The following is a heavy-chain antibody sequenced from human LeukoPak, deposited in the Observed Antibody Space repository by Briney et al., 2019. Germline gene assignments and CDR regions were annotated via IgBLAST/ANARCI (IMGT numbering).Heavy chain of an antibody. CDR2: IIPIFGTA. Sequence: GASVKVSCKASGGTFSSYAISWVRQAPGQGLEWMGGIIPIFGTANYAQKFQGRVTITADESTSTAYMELSSLRSEDTAVYYRARAGREVNSYLYQLPDYYYYGMDVWGQGTTVTVSS. CDR1: GGTFSSYA. D-gene: IGHD2-2*01. J-gene: IGHJ6*02. V-gene: IGHV1-69*13. CDR3: ARAGREVNSYLYQLPDYYYYGMDV.